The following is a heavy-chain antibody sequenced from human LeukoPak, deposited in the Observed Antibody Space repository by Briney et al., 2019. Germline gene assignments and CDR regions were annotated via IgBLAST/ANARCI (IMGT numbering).Heavy chain of an antibody. V-gene: IGHV3-48*01. CDR2: ISSLGRTI. Sequence: GGSLRLSCAASGFTLTSYSMNWVRQAPGKGLEWVSYISSLGRTIYYADSVKARFTISRDSAKNLLSLHMSSLRAEDTAVSFCARGGYTYGLDYWGQGTLVTVSS. J-gene: IGHJ4*02. CDR1: GFTLTSYS. D-gene: IGHD5-18*01. CDR3: ARGGYTYGLDY.